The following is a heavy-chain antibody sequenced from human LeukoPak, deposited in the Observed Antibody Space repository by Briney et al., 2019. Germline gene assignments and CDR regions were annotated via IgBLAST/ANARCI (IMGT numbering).Heavy chain of an antibody. Sequence: SETLSLTCAVSGGSISSSNWWSWVRQPPGKGLEWVGNVYYSGSTNYNPSIKSRVTISVDTSKNQFSLKLSSVTAADTAVYYCAREGSDYYSYYGMDIWGQGTTVTVSS. CDR2: VYYSGST. V-gene: IGHV4-4*02. J-gene: IGHJ6*02. CDR3: AREGSDYYSYYGMDI. CDR1: GGSISSSNW.